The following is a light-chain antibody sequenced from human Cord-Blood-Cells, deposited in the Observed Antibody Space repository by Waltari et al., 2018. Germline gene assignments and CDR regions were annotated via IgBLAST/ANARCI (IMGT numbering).Light chain of an antibody. Sequence: DIQMTQSPSYLSASVGDRVTITCQASQDISNYLNWYQQKPGKAPKLLIYDASNLETGVPSRFSGSGSGTDFTFTISSLHPEDIATYYCQQYDNLPYTFGQGTKLEIK. CDR3: QQYDNLPYT. J-gene: IGKJ2*01. CDR2: DAS. CDR1: QDISNY. V-gene: IGKV1-33*01.